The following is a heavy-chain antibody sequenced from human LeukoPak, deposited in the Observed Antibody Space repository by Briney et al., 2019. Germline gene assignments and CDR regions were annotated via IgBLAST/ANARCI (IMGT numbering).Heavy chain of an antibody. CDR2: IYYSGNT. J-gene: IGHJ4*02. Sequence: PSETLSLTCSVSGGSINRSSYYWGWIRQPPGKGLEWIGTIYYSGNTYYNPSLKSRVTISVDTSKNQFSLKLSSVTAADTAVYYCARLMIVVVTDYYYFDYWGQGTLVTVSS. D-gene: IGHD3-22*01. V-gene: IGHV4-39*07. CDR1: GGSINRSSYY. CDR3: ARLMIVVVTDYYYFDY.